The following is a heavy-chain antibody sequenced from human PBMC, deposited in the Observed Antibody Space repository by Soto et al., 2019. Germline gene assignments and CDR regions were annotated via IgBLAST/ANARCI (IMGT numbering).Heavy chain of an antibody. CDR1: GLTFGSYG. J-gene: IGHJ6*02. Sequence: GGSLRLSCAASGLTFGSYGMSWVRQAPGKGLEWVSAISGSAGSTYHADSVKGRLTISRDNSKNTLYLQMNNLRAEDSAVYYCARVADSYYYDGMDVWGQGTTVTVSS. CDR2: ISGSAGST. CDR3: ARVADSYYYDGMDV. V-gene: IGHV3-23*01.